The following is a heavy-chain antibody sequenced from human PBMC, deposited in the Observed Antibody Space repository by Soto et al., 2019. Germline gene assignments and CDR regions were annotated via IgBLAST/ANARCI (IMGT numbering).Heavy chain of an antibody. Sequence: QVQLVESGGGVVQPGRSLRLSCAASGFIFSNFGMHWVRQAPGKGLEWVAVIWYDGSNINYEDSVKGRFTISRDNSKSTLYLQMNSLRLEDTALYYCARDGADTYLPDYWGQGTLVTVSS. CDR3: ARDGADTYLPDY. D-gene: IGHD6-19*01. J-gene: IGHJ4*02. CDR1: GFIFSNFG. V-gene: IGHV3-33*01. CDR2: IWYDGSNI.